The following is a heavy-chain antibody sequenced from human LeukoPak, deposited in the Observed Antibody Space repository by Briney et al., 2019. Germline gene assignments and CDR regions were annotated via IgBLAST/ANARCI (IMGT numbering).Heavy chain of an antibody. CDR3: ARDVPDISGSYGWFDP. J-gene: IGHJ5*02. CDR2: INTNTGNP. V-gene: IGHV7-4-1*02. CDR1: GYTFTSYA. Sequence: ASVKVSCKASGYTFTSYAMNWVRPAPGQGLEWMGWINTNTGNPTYAQGFTGRFVFSLDTSVSTAYLQISSLKAEDTAVYYCARDVPDISGSYGWFDPWGQGTLVTVSS. D-gene: IGHD1-26*01.